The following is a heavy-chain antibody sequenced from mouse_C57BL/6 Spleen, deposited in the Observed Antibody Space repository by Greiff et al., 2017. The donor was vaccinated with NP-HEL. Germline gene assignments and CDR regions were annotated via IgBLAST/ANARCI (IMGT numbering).Heavy chain of an antibody. CDR3: SIYYGNYRFAY. CDR1: GFNIKDDY. D-gene: IGHD2-1*01. V-gene: IGHV14-4*01. Sequence: EVKLMESGAELVRPGASVKLSCTASGFNIKDDYMHWVKQRPEQGLEWIGWIDPENGDTEYASKFQGKATITADTSSNTAYLQLSSLTSEDTAVYYCSIYYGNYRFAYWGQGTLVTVSA. CDR2: IDPENGDT. J-gene: IGHJ3*01.